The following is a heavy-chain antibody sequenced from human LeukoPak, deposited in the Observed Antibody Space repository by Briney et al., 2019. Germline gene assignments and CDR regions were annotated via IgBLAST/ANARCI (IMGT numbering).Heavy chain of an antibody. CDR3: AKGGKWDVTPFDY. CDR1: GFTFTSYS. CDR2: ISGGGGST. D-gene: IGHD1-26*01. J-gene: IGHJ4*02. Sequence: GGSLRLSCAASGFTFTSYSMNWVRQAPGKGLEWVSTISGGGGSTYYADSVKGRFTISRDNSKNTLYVQVNSLRAEDTAVYYCAKGGKWDVTPFDYWGQGTLVTVSS. V-gene: IGHV3-23*01.